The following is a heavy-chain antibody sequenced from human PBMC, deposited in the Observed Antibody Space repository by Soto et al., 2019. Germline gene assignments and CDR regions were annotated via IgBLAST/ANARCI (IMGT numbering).Heavy chain of an antibody. J-gene: IGHJ6*02. D-gene: IGHD2-15*01. CDR2: IDPSSGTT. Sequence: ASVKVSCKPSGYSFSNFYVHWVRQAPGQGLEWMGIIDPSSGTTSYTQTFQERVTMTRDTSMSTVYMELSRLRSEDTAVYYCARGAVVVPNGLIAGMDVWGLGTTVTVSS. CDR1: GYSFSNFY. CDR3: ARGAVVVPNGLIAGMDV. V-gene: IGHV1-46*01.